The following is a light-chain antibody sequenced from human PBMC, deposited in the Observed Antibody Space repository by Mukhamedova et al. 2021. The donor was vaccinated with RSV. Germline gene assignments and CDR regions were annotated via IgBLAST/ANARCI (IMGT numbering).Light chain of an antibody. CDR3: QSYDSSLSAVV. CDR2: GNS. CDR1: SSNIGAGYD. Sequence: VTISCTGSSSNIGAGYDLHWYQQLPGTAPKLLIYGNSNRPSGVPDRFSGSKSGTSASLAITGLQAEDEADYYCQSYDSSLSAVVF. V-gene: IGLV1-40*01. J-gene: IGLJ2*01.